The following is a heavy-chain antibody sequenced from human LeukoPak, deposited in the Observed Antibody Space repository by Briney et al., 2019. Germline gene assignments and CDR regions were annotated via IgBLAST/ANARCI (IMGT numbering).Heavy chain of an antibody. D-gene: IGHD3-16*02. CDR2: IWYDGSNK. CDR3: ARATYRYTYYYGMDV. J-gene: IGHJ6*02. V-gene: IGHV3-33*01. CDR1: GFTFSSYG. Sequence: PGGSLRLSCAASGFTFSSYGMHWVRQAPGKGLEWVAVIWYDGSNKYYADSVKGRFTISRDNSKNTLYLQMNSLRAEDTAVYYCARATYRYTYYYGMDVWGQGTTVTVSS.